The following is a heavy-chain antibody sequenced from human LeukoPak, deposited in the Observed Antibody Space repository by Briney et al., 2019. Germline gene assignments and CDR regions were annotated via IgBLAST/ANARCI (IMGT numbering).Heavy chain of an antibody. CDR3: ARHVVNLAVPGAPSWIDP. Sequence: GESLKISCKASGYSFTNYWIVWVRQRPGKGLEYMGFIYPSGSDLRYSPSFQGQVTISVDKSITTAYLQWSSLKASDTAMYYCARHVVNLAVPGAPSWIDPWGQGTQVTVSS. CDR2: IYPSGSDL. J-gene: IGHJ5*02. CDR1: GYSFTNYW. D-gene: IGHD6-19*01. V-gene: IGHV5-51*01.